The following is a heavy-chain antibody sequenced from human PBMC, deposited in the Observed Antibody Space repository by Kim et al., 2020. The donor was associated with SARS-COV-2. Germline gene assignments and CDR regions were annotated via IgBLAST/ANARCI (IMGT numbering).Heavy chain of an antibody. CDR1: GFTFSSYV. Sequence: GGSLRLSCAASGFTFSSYVMRWVRQAPGKGLEWVSAISSGGGSTYYADSVKGRFTISRDNSKNTLYLQMNSLRAEDTAVYYCARRGGWESQSGMDVWGQGTTVTVSS. J-gene: IGHJ6*02. D-gene: IGHD1-26*01. V-gene: IGHV3-23*01. CDR3: ARRGGWESQSGMDV. CDR2: ISSGGGST.